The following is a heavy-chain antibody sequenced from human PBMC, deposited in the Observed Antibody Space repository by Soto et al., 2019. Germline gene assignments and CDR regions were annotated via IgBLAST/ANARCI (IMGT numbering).Heavy chain of an antibody. CDR2: IKSKTDGGTT. CDR1: GFTFSNAW. J-gene: IGHJ6*02. V-gene: IGHV3-15*07. Sequence: VQLVESGGGLVKPGGSLRLSCAASGFTFSNAWMNWVRQAPGKGLEWVGRIKSKTDGGTTDYAAPVKGRFTISRDDSKNTLYLQMNSLKTEDTAVYYCTTVRFLEWFNYRVYYGMDVRGQGTTDTVSS. D-gene: IGHD3-3*01. CDR3: TTVRFLEWFNYRVYYGMDV.